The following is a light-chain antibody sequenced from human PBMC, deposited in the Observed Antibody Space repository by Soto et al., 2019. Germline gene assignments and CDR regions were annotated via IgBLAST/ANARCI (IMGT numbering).Light chain of an antibody. CDR1: QSVLYSSNNKNY. CDR3: QQYYNPPWT. Sequence: DIVMTQSPDSLAVSLGERATINCKSSQSVLYSSNNKNYLAWYQQKPGQPPKALIYWASTRESGVPDRFSGRGSGTDFTLTISSLQAEDVAVYYCQQYYNPPWTFGQGTKVDIK. J-gene: IGKJ1*01. CDR2: WAS. V-gene: IGKV4-1*01.